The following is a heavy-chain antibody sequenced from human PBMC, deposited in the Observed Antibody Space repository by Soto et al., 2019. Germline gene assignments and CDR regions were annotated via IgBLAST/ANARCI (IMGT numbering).Heavy chain of an antibody. Sequence: QLQLQESGPGLVKPSETLSLTCTVSGGSISSSSYYWGGIRQPPGKELEWIGAIYHSGSTYYHPSLKSRVTISVDTSKNQFSLRLTSLTAADTAVYFCARQTGGFGYYFDYWGQGTLVTVSS. CDR2: IYHSGST. CDR3: ARQTGGFGYYFDY. CDR1: GGSISSSSYY. J-gene: IGHJ4*02. V-gene: IGHV4-39*01. D-gene: IGHD3-16*01.